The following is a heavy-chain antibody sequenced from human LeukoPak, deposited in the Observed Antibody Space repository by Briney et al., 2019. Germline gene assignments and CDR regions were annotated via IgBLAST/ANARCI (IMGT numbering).Heavy chain of an antibody. D-gene: IGHD2-2*02. J-gene: IGHJ5*02. V-gene: IGHV4-34*01. CDR3: ARPRGVVVVPAAIKRRQRGNWFDP. CDR1: GGSFSGYY. CDR2: INHSGST. Sequence: SETLSLTCAVYGGSFSGYYWSWIRQPPGKGLEWIGEINHSGSTNYNPSLKSRVTISVDTSKNQFSLKLSSVTAADTAVYYCARPRGVVVVPAAIKRRQRGNWFDPWGQGTLVTVSS.